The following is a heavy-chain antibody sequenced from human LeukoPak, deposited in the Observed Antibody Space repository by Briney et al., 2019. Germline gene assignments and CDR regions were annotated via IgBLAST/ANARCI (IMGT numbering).Heavy chain of an antibody. CDR1: GFTFSSCA. CDR2: IIDSGNSL. D-gene: IGHD1-26*01. Sequence: GGSLRLSCAASGFTFSSCAMSWVRQAPGKGLEWVSTIIDSGNSLYYADSVEGRFTISRDNSKNTLYLQMNSLRAGDTAVYYCAKLLNSGRQLETSGSYDHWGQGTLVTVSS. V-gene: IGHV3-23*05. CDR3: AKLLNSGRQLETSGSYDH. J-gene: IGHJ4*02.